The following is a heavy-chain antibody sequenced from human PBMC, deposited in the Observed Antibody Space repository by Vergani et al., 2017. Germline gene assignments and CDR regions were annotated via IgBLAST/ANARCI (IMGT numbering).Heavy chain of an antibody. J-gene: IGHJ5*02. CDR1: GVSMQSGSFY. CDR2: VYRSGTT. V-gene: IGHV4-61*02. CDR3: ARGETRTDWFDP. D-gene: IGHD3/OR15-3a*01. Sequence: QVQLHESGPGLVKPSETLSLICSVSGVSMQSGSFYWTWIRQTADRMLDWMGRVYRSGTTNYNPSLNGRVTVFVDKSKNLLSLRLYSVTAADTAVYYCARGETRTDWFDPWGQGTMVTVSS.